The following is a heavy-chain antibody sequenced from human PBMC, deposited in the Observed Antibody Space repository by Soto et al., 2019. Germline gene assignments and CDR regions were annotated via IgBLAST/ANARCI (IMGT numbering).Heavy chain of an antibody. V-gene: IGHV3-30*18. Sequence: GGSLRLSSAASGFSFNTNGVHWVRQPPGKGLEGVAVISFDGTNTFEADSGKGRFSISRDDSKNILYLQMNRLTIEDAAVYYCAYDLALYQIGSHYGMDIWGPGTSVTVSS. CDR3: AYDLALYQIGSHYGMDI. CDR1: GFSFNTNG. D-gene: IGHD2-2*03. J-gene: IGHJ6*02. CDR2: ISFDGTNT.